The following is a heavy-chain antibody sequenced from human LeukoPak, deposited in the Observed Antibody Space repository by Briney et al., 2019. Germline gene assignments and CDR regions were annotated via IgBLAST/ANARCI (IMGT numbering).Heavy chain of an antibody. D-gene: IGHD3-10*01. CDR2: IYPGDSDT. V-gene: IGHV5-51*01. Sequence: GGSLKISCKGSGCSFTTYWIGWGRQMPGKGREWMGIIYPGDSDTRYSPSFQGQVTISADKSIRTAYLQWSSLKASDTAMYYCARLLSITMVRGAFYYMDVWGKGTTVTVSS. CDR3: ARLLSITMVRGAFYYMDV. J-gene: IGHJ6*03. CDR1: GCSFTTYW.